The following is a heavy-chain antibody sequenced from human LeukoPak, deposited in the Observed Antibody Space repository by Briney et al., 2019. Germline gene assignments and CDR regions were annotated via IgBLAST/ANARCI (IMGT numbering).Heavy chain of an antibody. CDR2: INPNSGAT. D-gene: IGHD6-13*01. CDR1: GYTFTDYF. Sequence: GASVKVSCKAFGYTFTDYFIHWVRQAPGPGLEWMGWINPNSGATNYAQNFQGRVTMTRDTSITTAYMDLSSLRSDDTAVYYCVRDPIHNSSPSAPGTDGFDPWGQGTLVTVSS. CDR3: VRDPIHNSSPSAPGTDGFDP. V-gene: IGHV1-2*02. J-gene: IGHJ5*02.